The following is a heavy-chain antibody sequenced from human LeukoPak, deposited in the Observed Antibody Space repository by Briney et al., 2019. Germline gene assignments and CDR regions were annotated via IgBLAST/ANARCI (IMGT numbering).Heavy chain of an antibody. CDR1: GGSISSYY. CDR3: ARGIAAAGLFDY. V-gene: IGHV4-59*01. D-gene: IGHD6-13*01. CDR2: IYYSGST. Sequence: PSETMSLTCTVSGGSISSYYWSWIRQPPGKGLEWIGYIYYSGSTNYNPSLKSRVTISVDTSKNRFSLKLSSVTAADTAVYYCARGIAAAGLFDYWGQGTLVTVSS. J-gene: IGHJ4*02.